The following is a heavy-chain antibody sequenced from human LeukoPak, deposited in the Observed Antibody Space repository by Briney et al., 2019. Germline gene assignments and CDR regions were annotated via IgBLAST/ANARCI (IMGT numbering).Heavy chain of an antibody. D-gene: IGHD3-3*01. Sequence: PGGSLRLSCAAYGFTLSIYEMNWVRQAPGKGLAWVSSISSSSSYIYYADSVKGRFTISRDNAKNSLYLQMNSLRAEDTAVYYCARGITPYDCWSGYWGQGTLVTVSS. V-gene: IGHV3-21*01. CDR3: ARGITPYDCWSGY. CDR2: ISSSSSYI. CDR1: GFTLSIYE. J-gene: IGHJ4*02.